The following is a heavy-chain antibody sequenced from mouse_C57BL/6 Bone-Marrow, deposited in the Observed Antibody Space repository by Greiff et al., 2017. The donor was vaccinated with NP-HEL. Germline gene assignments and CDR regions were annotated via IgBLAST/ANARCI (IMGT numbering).Heavy chain of an antibody. V-gene: IGHV3-6*01. J-gene: IGHJ4*01. CDR1: GYSITSGYY. D-gene: IGHD1-1*02. CDR2: ISYDGSN. CDR3: ARDNYDYDAMDY. Sequence: EVKVEESGPGLVKPSQSLSLTCSVTGYSITSGYYWNWIRQFPGNKLEWMGYISYDGSNNYNPSLKNRISITRDTSKNQFFLKLTSVTTEDTATYYCARDNYDYDAMDYWGQGTSVTVSS.